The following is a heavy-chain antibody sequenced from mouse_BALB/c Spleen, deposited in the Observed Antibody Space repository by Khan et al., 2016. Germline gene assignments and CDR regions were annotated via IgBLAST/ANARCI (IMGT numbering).Heavy chain of an antibody. V-gene: IGHV1-15*01. J-gene: IGHJ4*01. CDR1: GYTFTDYE. D-gene: IGHD2-14*01. CDR2: IDPETGGT. Sequence: QVQLQQPGAELVRPGASVTLSCKASGYTFTDYEMHWVKQTPVHGLEWIGAIDPETGGTAYNQKFKGKATLTADKSSSTAYMELRSLTSEDSAVYYCTRYDYAMDYWGQGTSVTVSS. CDR3: TRYDYAMDY.